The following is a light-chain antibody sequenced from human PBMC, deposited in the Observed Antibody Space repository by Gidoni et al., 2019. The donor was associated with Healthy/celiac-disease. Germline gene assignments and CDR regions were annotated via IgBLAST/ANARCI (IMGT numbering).Light chain of an antibody. Sequence: VMTQSSLPLTVTAGEPASISCRSSQILLHSNRYNYLDWYLQKPGQSPQLLIYVGSNLASGVPDRFSGSGSGTDFTLKISRVEAEDVGIYYCMQALQTPRTFGQGTKVEIK. V-gene: IGKV2-28*01. J-gene: IGKJ1*01. CDR1: QILLHSNRYNY. CDR2: VGS. CDR3: MQALQTPRT.